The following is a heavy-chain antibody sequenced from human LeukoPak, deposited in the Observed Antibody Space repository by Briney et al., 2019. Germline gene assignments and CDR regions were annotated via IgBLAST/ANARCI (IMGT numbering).Heavy chain of an antibody. V-gene: IGHV3-15*07. Sequence: GGSLRLSCAASGFTFSNAWMNWVRQAPGKGLEWVGRIKSETDGGTTDYAAPVKGRFTISRDDSKNTLYLQMNSLKTEDTAVYYCTTGGPYDSVYYFDYWGQGTLVTVSS. J-gene: IGHJ4*02. CDR2: IKSETDGGTT. CDR3: TTGGPYDSVYYFDY. D-gene: IGHD3-22*01. CDR1: GFTFSNAW.